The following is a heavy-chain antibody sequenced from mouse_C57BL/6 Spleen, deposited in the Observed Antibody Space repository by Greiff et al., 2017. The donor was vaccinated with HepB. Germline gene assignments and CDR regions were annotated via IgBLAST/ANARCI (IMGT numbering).Heavy chain of an antibody. V-gene: IGHV3-1*01. J-gene: IGHJ2*01. CDR3: ARGGDGYYFDY. CDR1: GYSITSGYD. Sequence: EVKLVESGPGMVKPSQSLSLTCTVTGYSITSGYDWHWIRHFPGNKLEWMGYISYSGSTNYNPSLKSRISITHDTSKNHFFLKLNSVTTEDTATYYCARGGDGYYFDYWGQGTTLTVSS. CDR2: ISYSGST. D-gene: IGHD2-3*01.